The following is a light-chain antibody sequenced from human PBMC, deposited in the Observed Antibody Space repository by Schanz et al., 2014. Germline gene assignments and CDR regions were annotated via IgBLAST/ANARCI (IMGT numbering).Light chain of an antibody. V-gene: IGLV2-23*02. CDR3: SSYAGSTTYWL. J-gene: IGLJ3*02. CDR2: DVS. Sequence: QSALTQPASVSGSPGQSITISCTGTSSDVGSYNLVSWYQQHPGKAPKLMIYDVSNRPSGVSNRFSGSKSGNTASLTISGLQAEDEADYYCSSYAGSTTYWLFGGGTKLTVL. CDR1: SSDVGSYNL.